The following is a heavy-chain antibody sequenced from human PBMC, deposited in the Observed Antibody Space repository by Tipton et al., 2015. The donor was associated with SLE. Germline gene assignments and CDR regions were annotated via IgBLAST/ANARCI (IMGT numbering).Heavy chain of an antibody. CDR2: ISGSGGST. J-gene: IGHJ3*02. CDR3: TSPGRYYDFWSGYDAFDI. CDR1: GFTFSSYA. V-gene: IGHV3-23*01. Sequence: SLRLSCAASGFTFSSYAMSWVRQAPGKGLEWVSAISGSGGSTYYADSVKGRFTISRDNSKNTLYLQMNSLRAEDTAVYYCTSPGRYYDFWSGYDAFDIWGQGTMVTVSS. D-gene: IGHD3-3*01.